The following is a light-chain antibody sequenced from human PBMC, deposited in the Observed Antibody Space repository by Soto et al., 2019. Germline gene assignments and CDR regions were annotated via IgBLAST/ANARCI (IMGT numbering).Light chain of an antibody. CDR3: SSYTSSSTRVV. V-gene: IGLV2-14*01. CDR1: SSDVGRYNY. CDR2: DVN. J-gene: IGLJ2*01. Sequence: QSALTQPASVSGSPGQSITISCTGTSSDVGRYNYVSWYQQHPGKAPKLMIYDVNNRPSGVSNRFSGSKSGNTASLTISGVQAEDEADYYCSSYTSSSTRVVFGGGTKLNVL.